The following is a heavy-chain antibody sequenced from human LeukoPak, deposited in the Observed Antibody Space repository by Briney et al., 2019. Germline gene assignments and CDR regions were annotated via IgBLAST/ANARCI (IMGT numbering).Heavy chain of an antibody. Sequence: PSETLSLTCTASGASISSYYCSCIRQPARKGLECSGRIYTSGSTNYTPSLKSRVTMSVDTSKNQFSLKLSSVTAADTAVYYCARAPYSSSSWGSHFDYWGQGTLVTVSS. CDR2: IYTSGST. D-gene: IGHD6-6*01. CDR1: GASISSYY. CDR3: ARAPYSSSSWGSHFDY. V-gene: IGHV4-4*07. J-gene: IGHJ4*02.